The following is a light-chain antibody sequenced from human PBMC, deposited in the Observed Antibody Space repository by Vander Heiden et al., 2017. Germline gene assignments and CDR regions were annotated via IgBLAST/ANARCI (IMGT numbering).Light chain of an antibody. J-gene: IGLJ2*01. Sequence: QSVLTPPPSVSAAPGQKVTIACSGSSSNIENNYVSWYQQRQGTAPKLLIYDKNHRPPGSTDRVSGSKAGTSATLGITGLQHGDEADYDCGTWDRSLSAVVFGGGSKLTVL. CDR1: SSNIENNY. V-gene: IGLV1-51*01. CDR2: DKN. CDR3: GTWDRSLSAVV.